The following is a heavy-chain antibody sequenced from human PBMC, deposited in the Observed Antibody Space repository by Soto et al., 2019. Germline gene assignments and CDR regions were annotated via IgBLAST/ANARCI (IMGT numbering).Heavy chain of an antibody. CDR3: ASVRVIRGVIPSHFGL. CDR1: GGTFNSYG. J-gene: IGHJ4*02. Sequence: QAHLAQSGAEVKRPGSSVTVSCKASGGTFNSYGISWVRQAPGQGLDWMGVIIRLYGTVNYAQKFQGRVSITADKSTSNGYMDLNSLRFEETAVYYCASVRVIRGVIPSHFGLWGQGTLVTVSS. CDR2: IIRLYGTV. V-gene: IGHV1-69*06. D-gene: IGHD3-10*01.